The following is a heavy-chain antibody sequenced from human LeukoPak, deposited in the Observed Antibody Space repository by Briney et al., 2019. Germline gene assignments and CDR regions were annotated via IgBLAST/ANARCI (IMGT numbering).Heavy chain of an antibody. CDR1: GFTFSNSW. Sequence: PGGSLRLSCAASGFTFSNSWMSWVRQAPGKGLEWVGRIKSKTDGGTTDYAAPVKGRFTISRDDSKNTLYLQMNSLKTEDTAVYYCTTGGPVSQQLVPFDYWGQGALVTVSS. J-gene: IGHJ4*02. CDR2: IKSKTDGGTT. CDR3: TTGGPVSQQLVPFDY. V-gene: IGHV3-15*01. D-gene: IGHD6-13*01.